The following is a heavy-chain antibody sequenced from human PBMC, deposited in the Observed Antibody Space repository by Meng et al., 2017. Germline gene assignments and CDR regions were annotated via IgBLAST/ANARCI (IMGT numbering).Heavy chain of an antibody. J-gene: IGHJ4*02. CDR3: ARDSSSGWYHNY. V-gene: IGHV3-53*02. CDR1: VFSLTTSY. Sequence: VQPAATLVAFTQPGGSLRLSYTASVFSLTTSYMSWVRQAPGKVLVWVSVIYSGGSTYYADSVKGRFSISRDNSNNTLYLQMNSLRAEDTAVYFCARDSSSGWYHNYWGQGTLVTVSS. CDR2: IYSGGST. D-gene: IGHD6-19*01.